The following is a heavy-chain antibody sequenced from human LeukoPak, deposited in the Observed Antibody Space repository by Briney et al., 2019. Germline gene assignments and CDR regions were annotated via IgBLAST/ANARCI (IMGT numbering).Heavy chain of an antibody. Sequence: PGGSLRLSCAASGFTFSSYWMNWARQAPGKGLEWVASINHNGNVNYYVDSVKGRFTISRDNSKNMLYLQMNSLRAEDTAVYYCAGDYPDYWGQGTLVTVSS. CDR2: INHNGNVN. D-gene: IGHD4-17*01. V-gene: IGHV3-7*01. J-gene: IGHJ4*02. CDR1: GFTFSSYW. CDR3: AGDYPDY.